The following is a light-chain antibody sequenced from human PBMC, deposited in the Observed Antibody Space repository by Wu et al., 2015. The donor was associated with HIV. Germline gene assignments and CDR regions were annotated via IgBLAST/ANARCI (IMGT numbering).Light chain of an antibody. CDR3: QQYSSLSQS. CDR1: QSISKS. V-gene: IGKV1-5*03. J-gene: IGKJ2*01. CDR2: EAS. Sequence: DIRMTQSPSTLSASVGDRVTITCRASQSISKSLAWYQHKPGRAPILLIYEASTLDSGVPFRFSGSGSGTAFTLTISSLQPDDFATYYCQQYSSLSQSFGQGTRLEIK.